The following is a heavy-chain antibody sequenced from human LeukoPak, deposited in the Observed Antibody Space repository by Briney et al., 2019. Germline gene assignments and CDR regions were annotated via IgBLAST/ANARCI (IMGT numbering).Heavy chain of an antibody. V-gene: IGHV3-48*01. J-gene: IGHJ5*02. CDR1: GFTFSNYS. Sequence: GGSLRLSCAASGFTFSNYSMNWVRQAPGKGLEWVSYIIRSSSTIYYADSVKGRFTISRDNSKNTLYLQMNSLRAEDTAVYYCAKGYSSSSAPGPWGQGTLVTVSS. CDR2: IIRSSSTI. D-gene: IGHD6-13*01. CDR3: AKGYSSSSAPGP.